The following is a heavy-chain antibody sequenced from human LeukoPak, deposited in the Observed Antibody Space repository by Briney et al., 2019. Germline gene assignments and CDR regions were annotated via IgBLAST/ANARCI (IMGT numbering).Heavy chain of an antibody. J-gene: IGHJ6*04. CDR1: VLTLSHYA. Sequence: PRWALSHSRAASVLTLSHYAIHWVRQAPGKGPEWVAVISYGGGNKYYADSVKGRFTISRDNSKNTLYLQMNSLRAEVTAVYYCAKESWDCSSTSCSVDVWGKGTTVTVSS. V-gene: IGHV3-30*04. CDR3: AKESWDCSSTSCSVDV. D-gene: IGHD2-2*01. CDR2: ISYGGGNK.